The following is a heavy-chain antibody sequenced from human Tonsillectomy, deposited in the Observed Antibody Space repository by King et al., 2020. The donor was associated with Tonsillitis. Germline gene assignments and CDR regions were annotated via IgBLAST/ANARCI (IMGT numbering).Heavy chain of an antibody. CDR3: ARAGIQVWLRRGNCFDP. CDR1: GGSFSGYY. D-gene: IGHD5-18*01. CDR2: INHSGST. J-gene: IGHJ5*02. Sequence: VQLQQWGAGLLKPSETLSLTCAVYGGSFSGYYWSWIRQPPGKGLEWIGEINHSGSTNYNPSLKSRVTISVDTSKNQFSLKLSSVTAADTAVYYCARAGIQVWLRRGNCFDPWGQGTLVTVSS. V-gene: IGHV4-34*01.